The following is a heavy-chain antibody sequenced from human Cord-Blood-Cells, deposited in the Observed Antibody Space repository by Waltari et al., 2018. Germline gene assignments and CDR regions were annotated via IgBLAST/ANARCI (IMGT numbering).Heavy chain of an antibody. V-gene: IGHV4-34*01. J-gene: IGHJ5*02. D-gene: IGHD3-10*01. CDR1: GGSFSGYY. CDR3: ARGITMVRGVTASNWFDP. CDR2: INHSGST. Sequence: QVQLQQWGAGLLKPSETLSLTCAVSGGSFSGYYWSWIRQPPGKGLEWIGEINHSGSTNCNPHHKSPVTMSVDTYMNQVSLKLSSVTAADTAVYYCARGITMVRGVTASNWFDPWGQGTLVTVSS.